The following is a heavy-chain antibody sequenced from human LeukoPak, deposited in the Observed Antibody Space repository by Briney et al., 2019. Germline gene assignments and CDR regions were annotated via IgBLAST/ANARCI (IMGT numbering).Heavy chain of an antibody. CDR3: ARGTHSGSWYGFYYMDV. CDR2: ISADNGNT. CDR1: GGTFSSYA. Sequence: ASVKVSCKASGGTFSSYAISWVRQAPGQGLEWMGWISADNGNTNYAQKLQGRVTMTTDTSTSTAYMELRSLRSDDTAVYYCARGTHSGSWYGFYYMDVWGKGTTVTISS. V-gene: IGHV1-18*01. J-gene: IGHJ6*03. D-gene: IGHD6-13*01.